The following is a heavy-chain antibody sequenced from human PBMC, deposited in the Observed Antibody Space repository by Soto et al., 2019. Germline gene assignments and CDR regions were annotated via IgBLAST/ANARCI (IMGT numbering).Heavy chain of an antibody. CDR3: GRKSQGSVTVTGNWYFDL. CDR1: GFTFGGYA. Sequence: EVQLLESGGGLLQPGGSLRLSCAASGFTFGGYAMNWVRQAPGKGLEWVSGINGGGDATFYTDSVKGRFTISRDNSGNTLYLQMNSLRAEDTAVYFCGRKSQGSVTVTGNWYFDLWGRGPLVTVSS. V-gene: IGHV3-23*01. CDR2: INGGGDAT. D-gene: IGHD4-17*01. J-gene: IGHJ2*01.